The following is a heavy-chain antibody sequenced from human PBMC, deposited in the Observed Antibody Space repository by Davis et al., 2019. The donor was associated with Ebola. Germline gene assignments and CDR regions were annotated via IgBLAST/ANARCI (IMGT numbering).Heavy chain of an antibody. CDR2: INHSGST. D-gene: IGHD2-15*01. CDR1: GFTFSNFW. Sequence: GSLRLSCAASGFTFSNFWMSWIRQPPGKGLEWIGEINHSGSTYYNPSLKSRVTISVDRSKNQFSLKLSSVTAADTAVYYCARGRIGCSGGSCFNWFDPWGQGTLVTVSS. V-gene: IGHV4-34*01. J-gene: IGHJ5*02. CDR3: ARGRIGCSGGSCFNWFDP.